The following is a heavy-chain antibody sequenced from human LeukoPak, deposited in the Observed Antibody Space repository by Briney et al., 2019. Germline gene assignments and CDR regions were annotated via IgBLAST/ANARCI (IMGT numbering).Heavy chain of an antibody. CDR2: IYSGGST. Sequence: GGSLRLSCAASGFTVSSKYMNWVRQAPGKGLEWVSVIYSGGSTYYAESVKARFTIPRDNSKNTLYLQMNSLRAEDTAVYYCARNIDGTGVDKLPAFDIWGQGTMVTVSS. V-gene: IGHV3-66*01. CDR3: ARNIDGTGVDKLPAFDI. CDR1: GFTVSSKY. D-gene: IGHD2-8*01. J-gene: IGHJ3*02.